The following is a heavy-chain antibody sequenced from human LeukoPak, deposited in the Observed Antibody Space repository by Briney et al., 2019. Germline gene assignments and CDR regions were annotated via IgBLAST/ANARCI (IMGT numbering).Heavy chain of an antibody. CDR3: ARAWGGYGTTSHDY. CDR2: ISSDGSST. Sequence: GGSLRLSCAASGFTFSSYWMHWVRQAPGRWLVWVSRISSDGSSTIYADSVKGRFTISRDNAKNTLYLQMNSLRAEDTAVYYCARAWGGYGTTSHDYWGQGTLVTVSS. V-gene: IGHV3-74*01. CDR1: GFTFSSYW. J-gene: IGHJ4*02. D-gene: IGHD3-16*01.